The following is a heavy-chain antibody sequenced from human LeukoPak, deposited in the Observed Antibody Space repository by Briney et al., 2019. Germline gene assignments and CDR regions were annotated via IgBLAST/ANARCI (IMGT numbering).Heavy chain of an antibody. CDR2: ISAYNGNT. CDR1: GYTFTSYG. CDR3: ARARLGYCSSTSCYAGWFDP. V-gene: IGHV1-18*04. D-gene: IGHD2-2*01. Sequence: GASVKVSCKASGYTFTSYGISWVRQAPGQGLEWMGWISAYNGNTNYAQKLQGRVTMTTNTSTSTAYMELRSLRSDDTAVYYCARARLGYCSSTSCYAGWFDPWGQGTLVTASS. J-gene: IGHJ5*02.